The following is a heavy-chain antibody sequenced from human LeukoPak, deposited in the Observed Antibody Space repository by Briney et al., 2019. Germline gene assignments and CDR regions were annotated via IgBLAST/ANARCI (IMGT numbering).Heavy chain of an antibody. CDR1: GGTFSSYA. Sequence: ASVKVSCKASGGTFSSYAISWVRQAPGQGLEWMGGIIPIFGTANYAQKFQGRVTITADKSTSTAYMELSSLRSEDTAVYYCARVTEYYGSGRRHNYYSYYMDVWGKGTTVTISS. V-gene: IGHV1-69*06. J-gene: IGHJ6*03. D-gene: IGHD3-10*01. CDR3: ARVTEYYGSGRRHNYYSYYMDV. CDR2: IIPIFGTA.